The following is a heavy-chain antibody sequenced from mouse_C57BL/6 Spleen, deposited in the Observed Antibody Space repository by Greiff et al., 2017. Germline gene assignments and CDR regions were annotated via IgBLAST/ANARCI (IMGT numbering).Heavy chain of an antibody. V-gene: IGHV5-4*03. Sequence: EVKVEESGGGLVKPGGSLKLSCAASGFTFSSYAMSWVRQTPERRLEWVATISDGGGYTYYPDNVKGRFTISRDNAKNNLYLQMSHLKSEDTAMYYCARASYSNYHAMDYWGQGTSVTVSS. J-gene: IGHJ4*01. CDR3: ARASYSNYHAMDY. D-gene: IGHD2-5*01. CDR1: GFTFSSYA. CDR2: ISDGGGYT.